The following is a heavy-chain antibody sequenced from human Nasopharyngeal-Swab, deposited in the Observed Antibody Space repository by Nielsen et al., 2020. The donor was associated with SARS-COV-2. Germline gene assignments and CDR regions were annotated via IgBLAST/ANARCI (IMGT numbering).Heavy chain of an antibody. V-gene: IGHV1-18*01. CDR3: AREWGRSGFWP. D-gene: IGHD2-15*01. Sequence: ASVKVSCKASGYTFSSHHIVWVRQAPGQGLEWMAWISAHSGKTEYAEKFQGRVTMTTDTSTRTAYMQLRSLRSDDTAVYYCAREWGRSGFWPWGQGTLVTVSS. CDR1: GYTFSSHH. J-gene: IGHJ5*02. CDR2: ISAHSGKT.